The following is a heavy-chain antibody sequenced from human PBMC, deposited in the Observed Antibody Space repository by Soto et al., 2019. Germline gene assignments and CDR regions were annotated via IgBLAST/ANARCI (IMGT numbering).Heavy chain of an antibody. Sequence: PGGSLRLSCAASGFTFSSYAMSWVRQAPGKGLEWVSAISGSGGSTYYADSAKGRFTISRDNSKNTLYLRMNSLRAEDTAVYYCAKDRLMEATIWQLYYYYGMDVWGQGTTVTVSS. CDR3: AKDRLMEATIWQLYYYYGMDV. D-gene: IGHD5-12*01. V-gene: IGHV3-23*01. CDR2: ISGSGGST. CDR1: GFTFSSYA. J-gene: IGHJ6*02.